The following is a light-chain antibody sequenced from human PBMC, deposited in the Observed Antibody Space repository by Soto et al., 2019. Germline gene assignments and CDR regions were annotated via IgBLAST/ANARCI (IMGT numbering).Light chain of an antibody. CDR3: QVWDSNSDHVV. Sequence: SYELAQPPSVSLAPGQTARITCGGHNIRSKSVHWYQQRPGQAPVQVVYDDGDRPSWIPERFSGSNSGNTATLTISRVEAGDEADYYCQVWDSNSDHVVFGGGTKVTVL. CDR2: DDG. J-gene: IGLJ2*01. CDR1: NIRSKS. V-gene: IGLV3-21*02.